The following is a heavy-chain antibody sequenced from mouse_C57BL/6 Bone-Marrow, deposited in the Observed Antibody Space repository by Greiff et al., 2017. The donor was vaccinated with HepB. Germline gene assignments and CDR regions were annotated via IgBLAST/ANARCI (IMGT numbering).Heavy chain of an antibody. Sequence: EVKLVESGGGLVQPGGSLKLSCAASGFTFSDYGMAWVRQAPRKGPEWVAFISNLAYSIYYADTVTGRFTISRENAKNTLYLEMSSLRSEDTAMYYCASLISLAYWGQGTLVTVSA. CDR1: GFTFSDYG. D-gene: IGHD6-2*01. CDR3: ASLISLAY. J-gene: IGHJ3*01. CDR2: ISNLAYSI. V-gene: IGHV5-15*01.